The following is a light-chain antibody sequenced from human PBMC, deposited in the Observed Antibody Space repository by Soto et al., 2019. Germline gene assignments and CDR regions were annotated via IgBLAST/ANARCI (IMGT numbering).Light chain of an antibody. Sequence: EIVWTQSPGTLSLSPGERATLSCRASQSVSSSYLAWYQQKPGQAPRLLIYGASSRATGIPDRFSGSGSGTDFTLTISRLEPEDFAVYYFQQYGSSRLTFGGGTKVEIK. CDR2: GAS. V-gene: IGKV3-20*01. CDR3: QQYGSSRLT. J-gene: IGKJ4*01. CDR1: QSVSSSY.